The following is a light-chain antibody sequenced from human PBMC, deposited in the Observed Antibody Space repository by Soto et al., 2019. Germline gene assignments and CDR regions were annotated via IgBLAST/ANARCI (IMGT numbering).Light chain of an antibody. J-gene: IGKJ4*01. CDR2: GAS. CDR3: QQYNSWPLT. CDR1: ENIGKY. V-gene: IGKV1-39*01. Sequence: DIQMTQSPSSLSASVGDRVTITCRASENIGKYLNWYQQKQGKAPKIVIYGASSLQSGVPSRFSGSGSGTDFTLTISSLQPEDFAIYYCQQYNSWPLTFGGGTKVEIK.